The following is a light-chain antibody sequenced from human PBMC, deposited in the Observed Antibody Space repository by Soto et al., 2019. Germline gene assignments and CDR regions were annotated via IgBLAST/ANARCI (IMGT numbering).Light chain of an antibody. J-gene: IGKJ1*01. Sequence: VLAQSPGTLSLSPGERATLSCRASQHVSSNYLASYHQKPRHPPRLLLYGAASRATGIPDRFSGSGSGTDVTLPISRLVPADVAVYYCQQHDSSSPWTFGQGTKVDIK. CDR2: GAA. CDR1: QHVSSNY. CDR3: QQHDSSSPWT. V-gene: IGKV3-20*01.